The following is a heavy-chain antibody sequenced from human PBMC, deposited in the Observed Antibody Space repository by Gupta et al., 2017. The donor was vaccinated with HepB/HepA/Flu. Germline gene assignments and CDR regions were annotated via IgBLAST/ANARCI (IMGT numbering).Heavy chain of an antibody. CDR2: IYYSGST. V-gene: IGHV4-30-4*01. CDR3: ARVSGSGYYKGTPGYYFDY. Sequence: QVQLQESGPGLVKPSQTLSLPCTVSGGSTRRGDYYWSRIRQPPGKGLEWIGYIYYSGSTYYNPALKSRVTISVDTSKNQFSLKLSSVTAADTAVYYCARVSGSGYYKGTPGYYFDYWGQGTLVTVSS. J-gene: IGHJ4*02. CDR1: GGSTRRGDYY. D-gene: IGHD3-22*01.